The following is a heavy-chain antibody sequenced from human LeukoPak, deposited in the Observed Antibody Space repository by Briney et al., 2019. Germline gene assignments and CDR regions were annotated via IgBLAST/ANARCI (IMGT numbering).Heavy chain of an antibody. D-gene: IGHD4-17*01. CDR3: ARGMTTATTCYLQH. Sequence: GGSLRLSCAASGLTFSDYSMNWVRQAPGKGLEWVSSISSRSTYRYYADSVKGRFTISRDNAKNSLCLQINSLRAEDTAVYYCARGMTTATTCYLQHWGQGTLVTVSS. CDR1: GLTFSDYS. CDR2: ISSRSTYR. J-gene: IGHJ1*01. V-gene: IGHV3-21*06.